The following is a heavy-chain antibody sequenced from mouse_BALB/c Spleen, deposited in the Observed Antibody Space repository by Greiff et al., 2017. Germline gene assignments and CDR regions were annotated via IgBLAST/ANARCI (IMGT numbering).Heavy chain of an antibody. CDR3: ARVYYRYDGGYYFDY. D-gene: IGHD2-14*01. V-gene: IGHV3-2*02. Sequence: DVKLQESGPGLVKPSQSLSLTCTVTGYSITSYYAWNWIRQFPGNKLEWMGYISYSGSTSYNPSPKSRISITRDTSKNQFFLQLNSVTTEDTATYYCARVYYRYDGGYYFDYWGQGTTLTVSS. CDR2: ISYSGST. CDR1: GYSITSYYA. J-gene: IGHJ2*01.